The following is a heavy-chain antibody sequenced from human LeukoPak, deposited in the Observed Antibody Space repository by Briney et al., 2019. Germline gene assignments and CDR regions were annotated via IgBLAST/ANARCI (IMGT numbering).Heavy chain of an antibody. CDR3: AKGLCGGDCYFTKYYMDV. CDR1: GYAFNTYG. CDR2: TRYDGTRT. D-gene: IGHD2-21*02. J-gene: IGHJ6*03. Sequence: VGSLRLSCAASGYAFNTYGMHWVRQAPGKGLEWVSFTRYDGTRTFYGDSVKGRFTISRDNSKSALYLQMNSLRPEDTAVYYCAKGLCGGDCYFTKYYMDVWGTGTTVTVSS. V-gene: IGHV3-30*02.